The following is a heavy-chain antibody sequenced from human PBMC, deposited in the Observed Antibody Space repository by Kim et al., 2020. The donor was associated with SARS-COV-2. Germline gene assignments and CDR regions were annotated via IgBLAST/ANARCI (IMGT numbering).Heavy chain of an antibody. CDR2: IYYSGST. Sequence: SETLSLTCTVSGGSISSGGYFWSWIRQHPGKGLEWIGYIYYSGSTYYNPSLKSRVTISVDTSKNQFSLKLSSVTAADTAVYYCARTRITMIVVVTHFDYWGQGTLVTVSS. J-gene: IGHJ4*02. V-gene: IGHV4-31*03. D-gene: IGHD3-22*01. CDR3: ARTRITMIVVVTHFDY. CDR1: GGSISSGGYF.